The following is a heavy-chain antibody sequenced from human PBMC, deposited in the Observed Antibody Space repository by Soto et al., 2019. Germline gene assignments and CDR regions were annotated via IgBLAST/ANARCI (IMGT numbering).Heavy chain of an antibody. CDR3: AKGDNLGPKTGYAFDP. V-gene: IGHV6-1*01. Sequence: SQTLSLTCAISGHSVSSNTASWNWIRQSPSRGLEGLRRTYFRTKWYNDYAVSVNSRININPYTSNNQFSLQLNSVTPEDTAVYFCAKGDNLGPKTGYAFDPWGQGIMVTVSS. J-gene: IGHJ5*02. CDR2: TYFRTKWYN. D-gene: IGHD5-12*01. CDR1: GHSVSSNTAS.